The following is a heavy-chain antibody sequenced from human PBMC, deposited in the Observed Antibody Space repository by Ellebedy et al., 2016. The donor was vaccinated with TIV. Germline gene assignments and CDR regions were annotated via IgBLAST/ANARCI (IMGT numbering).Heavy chain of an antibody. J-gene: IGHJ4*02. CDR2: IDEFSNVI. CDR1: GFTFTSYT. CDR3: VRDRDWAFDY. V-gene: IGHV3-48*02. D-gene: IGHD3-9*01. Sequence: GGSLRLSXAASGFTFTSYTMNWVRRAPGKGLEWVSYIDEFSNVIDYADSVKGRFTISRDNAKNSLFLQMNNLRDEDTALYYCVRDRDWAFDYWGQGTLVTVSS.